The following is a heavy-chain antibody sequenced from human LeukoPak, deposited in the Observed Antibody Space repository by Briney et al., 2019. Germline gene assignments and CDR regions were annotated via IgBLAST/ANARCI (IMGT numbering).Heavy chain of an antibody. J-gene: IGHJ4*02. CDR3: AKQSAGSAAWYSLHYDF. CDR2: ISGSGGGT. D-gene: IGHD6-13*01. V-gene: IGHV3-23*01. CDR1: GFTFSDYY. Sequence: PGGSLRLSCAASGFTFSDYYMSWVRQAPGKGLEWVSAISGSGGGTYYADSVKGRFTISRDNSKDTLYLQMSGLRAEDTAVYFCAKQSAGSAAWYSLHYDFWGQGTLVTVSS.